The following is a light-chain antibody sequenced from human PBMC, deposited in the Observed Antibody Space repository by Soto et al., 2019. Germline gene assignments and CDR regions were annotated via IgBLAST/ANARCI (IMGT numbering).Light chain of an antibody. V-gene: IGLV2-23*01. CDR2: EGT. J-gene: IGLJ2*01. CDR3: SSYASSSNSVL. CDR1: SSDVGGYNL. Sequence: QSALAQPASVSGSPGQSITISCTGTSSDVGGYNLVSWYQQYPGKAPKLIIYEGTKRPSGVSNRFSGSKSGNTASLTISGLQTEDEADYYCSSYASSSNSVLFGGGTQLTVL.